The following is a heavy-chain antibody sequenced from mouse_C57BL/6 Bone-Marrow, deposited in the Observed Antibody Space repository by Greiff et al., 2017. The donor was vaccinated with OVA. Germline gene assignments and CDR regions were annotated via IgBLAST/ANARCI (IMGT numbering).Heavy chain of an antibody. CDR1: GFTFTDYY. Sequence: EVKLVESGGGLVQPGGSLSLSCAASGFTFTDYYMSWVRQPPGKALEWLGFISNKANGYTTEYSASVKGRLTISRDTYQSILYLQMNALRAEDSATYYCARRGGWFVYAMYYWGQGTSVTVSS. J-gene: IGHJ4*01. CDR3: ARRGGWFVYAMYY. CDR2: ISNKANGYTT. V-gene: IGHV7-3*01. D-gene: IGHD2-3*01.